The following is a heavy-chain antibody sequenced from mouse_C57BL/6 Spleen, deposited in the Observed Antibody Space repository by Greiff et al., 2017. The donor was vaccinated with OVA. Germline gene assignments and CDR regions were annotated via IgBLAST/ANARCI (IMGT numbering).Heavy chain of an antibody. CDR1: GYTFTGYG. V-gene: IGHV1-9*01. D-gene: IGHD2-3*01. Sequence: VKLVESGAELTKPGASVKLSCKATGYTFTGYGIEWVKQRPGHGLEWIGEILPGSGSTYYNEKFKGKATFTADTSSNTAYMQLSSLTTEDSAIYYCARYFYDSLYYFAYWGQGTTLTVSS. CDR3: ARYFYDSLYYFAY. CDR2: ILPGSGST. J-gene: IGHJ2*01.